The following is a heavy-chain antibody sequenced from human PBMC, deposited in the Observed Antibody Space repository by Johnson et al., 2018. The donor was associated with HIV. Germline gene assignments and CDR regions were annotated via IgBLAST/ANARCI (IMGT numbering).Heavy chain of an antibody. J-gene: IGHJ3*02. CDR3: ARDSPFDAFDI. Sequence: VQLVESGGGVVRPGGSLRLSCAASGFTFDDYGMSWVRQAPGKGLEWVSVIYSGGSTYYADSVKGRFTISRDNSKNTLYLQMNSLRAEDTAVYYCARDSPFDAFDIWGQGTMVTVSS. V-gene: IGHV3-66*01. CDR2: IYSGGST. CDR1: GFTFDDYG.